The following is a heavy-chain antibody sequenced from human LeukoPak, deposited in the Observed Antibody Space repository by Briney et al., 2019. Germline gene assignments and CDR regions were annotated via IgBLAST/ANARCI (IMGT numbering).Heavy chain of an antibody. CDR2: FAGSDTTK. CDR3: TTLGYHLDS. D-gene: IGHD3-22*01. V-gene: IGHV3-48*03. J-gene: IGHJ4*02. CDR1: GFDFSAYE. Sequence: GGSLSLSCAASGFDFSAYEMNWVRQAPGKGLEWVAYFAGSDTTKYYADSVRGRFAISRDNAKNSLFLQMNSLRAEDTALYYCTTLGYHLDSWGQGTLVTVSS.